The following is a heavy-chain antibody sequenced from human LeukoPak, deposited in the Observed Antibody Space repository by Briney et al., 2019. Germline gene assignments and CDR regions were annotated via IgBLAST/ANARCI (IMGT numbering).Heavy chain of an antibody. V-gene: IGHV1-69*02. CDR3: ASLLTGGSYADY. CDR1: GGTFSSYT. D-gene: IGHD1-26*01. J-gene: IGHJ4*02. Sequence: SVKVSCKASGGTFSSYTISWVRQAPGQGLEWMERIIPILGIANYAQKFQGRVTITADKSTSTAYMELSSLRSEDTAVYYCASLLTGGSYADYWGQGTLVTVSS. CDR2: IIPILGIA.